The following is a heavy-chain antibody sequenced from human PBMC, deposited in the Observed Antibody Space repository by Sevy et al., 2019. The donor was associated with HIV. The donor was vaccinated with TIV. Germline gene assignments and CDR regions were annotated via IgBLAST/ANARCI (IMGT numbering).Heavy chain of an antibody. V-gene: IGHV7-4-1*02. CDR2: INTDTGNP. CDR1: GYTFTHYA. D-gene: IGHD3-22*01. Sequence: ASVKVSCKASGYTFTHYAVNWVRQAPGQGLEWMGWINTDTGNPTYAQGFTGRFVFSLDTSVSTAYLQISSLTAEDTAVYFCARDPGLLSYYYDAQYFQHWGQGTLVTVSS. J-gene: IGHJ1*01. CDR3: ARDPGLLSYYYDAQYFQH.